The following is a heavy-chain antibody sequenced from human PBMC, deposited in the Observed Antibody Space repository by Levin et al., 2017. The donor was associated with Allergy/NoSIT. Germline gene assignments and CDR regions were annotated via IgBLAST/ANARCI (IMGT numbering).Heavy chain of an antibody. J-gene: IGHJ4*02. CDR1: GFTFSAYA. V-gene: IGHV3-23*01. D-gene: IGHD2-15*01. CDR2: ITNTGNNA. CDR3: AKATRRYCSSGVCYPLEY. Sequence: PGGSLRLSCAASGFTFSAYAMTWVRQTPEKGLEYVSVITNTGNNAVYAESVRGRFTMSRDNSKNILYLQMDSLRVEDPAVYYCAKATRRYCSSGVCYPLEYWGQGTLVTVSS.